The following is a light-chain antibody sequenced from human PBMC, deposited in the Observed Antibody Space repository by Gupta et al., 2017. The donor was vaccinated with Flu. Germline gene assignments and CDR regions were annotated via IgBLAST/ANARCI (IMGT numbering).Light chain of an antibody. CDR2: QAS. CDR1: QSINNW. CDR3: QQYSSYSGYS. Sequence: DRVTITCRASQSINNWLAWYQQKPGKAPKLLIYQASTLETGVPSRFSGSGSGTEFTLTISCLQPDDFAAYYCQQYSSYSGYSFGQGTKLEI. V-gene: IGKV1-5*03. J-gene: IGKJ2*03.